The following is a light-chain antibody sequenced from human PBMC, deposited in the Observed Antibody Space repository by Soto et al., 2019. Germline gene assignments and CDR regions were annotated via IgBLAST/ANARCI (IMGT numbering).Light chain of an antibody. CDR2: ENN. Sequence: QSVLTQPPSVSAAPGQKVTISCSGSSSNIGNNYVSWYQQLPGTAPKLPIYENNKRPSGIPDRFSGSKSGTSATLGITGLQTGDEADYYCGTWDSSLSADVVFGGGTKLTVL. J-gene: IGLJ2*01. V-gene: IGLV1-51*02. CDR1: SSNIGNNY. CDR3: GTWDSSLSADVV.